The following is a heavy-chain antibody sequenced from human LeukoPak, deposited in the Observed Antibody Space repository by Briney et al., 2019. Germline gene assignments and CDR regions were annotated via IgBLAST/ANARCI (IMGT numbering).Heavy chain of an antibody. CDR1: NDSISSYC. V-gene: IGHV4-4*08. CDR2: MCPSGRT. J-gene: IGHJ5*02. Sequence: SETLSLTCTVSNDSISSYCCSWVRQPPGKGLEWIGFMCPSGRTDYNPSLKSRVTMSIDTSKNQLSMELRFLTAADTAVYYCATSYDGKTAPYDLWGHGTLVTVSS. CDR3: ATSYDGKTAPYDL. D-gene: IGHD4-23*01.